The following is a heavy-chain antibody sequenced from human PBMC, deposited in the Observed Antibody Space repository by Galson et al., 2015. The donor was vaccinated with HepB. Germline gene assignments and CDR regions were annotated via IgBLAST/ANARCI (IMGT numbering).Heavy chain of an antibody. Sequence: SLRLSCAASGFTFSNYAMSWVRQAPGKGLEWVSTFSVSGDTTYYVGSVKGRFTISRDGYKNTLDLQMNSLSAEDTAVYYCVKSQEMTSVQPFDYWGRGTLVTVSS. V-gene: IGHV3-23*01. CDR2: FSVSGDTT. D-gene: IGHD4-11*01. J-gene: IGHJ4*02. CDR1: GFTFSNYA. CDR3: VKSQEMTSVQPFDY.